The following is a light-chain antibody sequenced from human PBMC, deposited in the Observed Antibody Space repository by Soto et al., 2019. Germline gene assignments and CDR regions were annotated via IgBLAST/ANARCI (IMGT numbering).Light chain of an antibody. CDR3: QQYGSSPRGLT. CDR2: GAS. J-gene: IGKJ3*01. CDR1: QSVSSSY. Sequence: EIVLTQSPGTLSLSPGERATLSCRASQSVSSSYLAWYQQKPGQAPRLLIYGASSRATGIPGRFSGSGSGTVFPLTISRREPEDFAVYACQQYGSSPRGLTFGPRTKVDIK. V-gene: IGKV3-20*01.